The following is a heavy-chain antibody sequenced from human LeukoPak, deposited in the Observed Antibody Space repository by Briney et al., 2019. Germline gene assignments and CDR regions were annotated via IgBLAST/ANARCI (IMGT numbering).Heavy chain of an antibody. J-gene: IGHJ6*03. V-gene: IGHV3-23*01. CDR3: AKHLGSHSFLFYYMDV. Sequence: GGSLRLSCEASQLTFSRFAMSWIRQAPGTGLEWVSTLSGSGTATYYADSVKGRFTTSRDNSKDTLYLQMDKLRADDTAVYYCAKHLGSHSFLFYYMDVWGTGTSVIVSS. D-gene: IGHD2-21*01. CDR2: LSGSGTAT. CDR1: QLTFSRFA.